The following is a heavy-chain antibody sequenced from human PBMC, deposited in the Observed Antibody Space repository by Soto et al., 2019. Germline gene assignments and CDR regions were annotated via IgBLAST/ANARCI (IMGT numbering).Heavy chain of an antibody. J-gene: IGHJ4*02. CDR1: GFTFSSYA. V-gene: IGHV3-23*01. D-gene: IGHD6-19*01. Sequence: HPGGSLRLSCAASGFTFSSYAMSWVRQAPGKGLEWVSAISGSGGSTYYADSVKGRFTISRDNSKNTLYLQMNSLRAEDTAVYYCANSVAGEYYFDYWGQGTLVPVSS. CDR3: ANSVAGEYYFDY. CDR2: ISGSGGST.